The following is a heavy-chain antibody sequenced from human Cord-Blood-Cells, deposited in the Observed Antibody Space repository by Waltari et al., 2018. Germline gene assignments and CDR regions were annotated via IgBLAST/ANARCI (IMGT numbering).Heavy chain of an antibody. D-gene: IGHD3-16*01. CDR1: GYPFPGYY. J-gene: IGHJ4*02. Sequence: QLQLVQSGAEVKKPGASVKFSCTASGYPFPGYYMHWVRQAPGQGLEWMGWINPNSGGTNYAQKFQGRVTMTRDTSISTAYMELSRLRSDDTAVYYCARVWLGIAGGVFDYWGQGTLVTVSS. CDR3: ARVWLGIAGGVFDY. CDR2: INPNSGGT. V-gene: IGHV1-2*02.